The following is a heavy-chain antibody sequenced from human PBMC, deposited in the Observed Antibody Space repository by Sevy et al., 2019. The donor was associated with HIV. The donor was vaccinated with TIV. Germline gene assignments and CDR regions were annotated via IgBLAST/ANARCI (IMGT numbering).Heavy chain of an antibody. CDR2: ISSAGGST. J-gene: IGHJ3*02. CDR1: GFTLSSYA. Sequence: GGSLRLSCVASGFTLSSYAMQWVRQAPGKRLVYVSAISSAGGSTYYANSVKGRFTISRDTSKNTLYLQMGSLRAEDMAVYYCARGAMSDGYRSYAFDIWGQGTMVTVSS. V-gene: IGHV3-64*01. CDR3: ARGAMSDGYRSYAFDI. D-gene: IGHD5-12*01.